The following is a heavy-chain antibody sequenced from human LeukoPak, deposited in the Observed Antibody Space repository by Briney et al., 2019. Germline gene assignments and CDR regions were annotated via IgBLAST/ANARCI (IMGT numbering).Heavy chain of an antibody. V-gene: IGHV3-23*01. D-gene: IGHD4-23*01. J-gene: IGHJ4*02. CDR2: VSSSGENT. CDR3: ARDARWKCDY. Sequence: GGSLRLSCAASDFTFSSSGMTWVRQAPGKGLEWVSTVSSSGENTYYADSVKGRFTISRDNSKNTLYLQMNSLRAEDTAVYYCARDARWKCDYWGQGTLVTVSS. CDR1: DFTFSSSG.